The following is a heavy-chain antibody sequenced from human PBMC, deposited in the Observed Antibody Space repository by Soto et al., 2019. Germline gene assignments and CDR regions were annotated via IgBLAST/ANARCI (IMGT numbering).Heavy chain of an antibody. CDR1: GYTFTSYA. CDR3: ARIAGYSSGWYQNPFDY. J-gene: IGHJ4*02. CDR2: INAGNGNT. D-gene: IGHD6-19*01. V-gene: IGHV1-3*01. Sequence: GASVKVSCKASGYTFTSYAMHWVRQAPGQRLEWMGWINAGNGNTKYSQKFQGRVTMTTDTSTSTAYMELRSLRSDDTAVYYCARIAGYSSGWYQNPFDYWGQGTLVTVSS.